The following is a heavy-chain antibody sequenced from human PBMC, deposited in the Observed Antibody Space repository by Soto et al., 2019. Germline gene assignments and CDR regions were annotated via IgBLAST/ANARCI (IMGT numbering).Heavy chain of an antibody. CDR3: ALLRLGPDYFDF. V-gene: IGHV4-39*01. D-gene: IGHD7-27*01. Sequence: QLQLQESGPGHVKPSETLALTCSVSGASITTSSYYWAWIRQPPGKGLEWVGSIYHSGRTYYNPSLKSRVTLSVDMSDNQFSLRLTSVSAADTAVYYCALLRLGPDYFDFWSREPWSPSP. CDR1: GASITTSSYY. J-gene: IGHJ4*02. CDR2: IYHSGRT.